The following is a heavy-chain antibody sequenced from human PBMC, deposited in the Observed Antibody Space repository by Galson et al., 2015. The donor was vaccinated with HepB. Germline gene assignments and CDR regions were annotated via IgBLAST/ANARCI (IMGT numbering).Heavy chain of an antibody. D-gene: IGHD3-22*01. V-gene: IGHV3-66*02. J-gene: IGHJ5*02. CDR3: ARVRAGYYDSSGPRFDP. Sequence: LRLSCAASGFTVSSNYMSWVRQAPGKGLEWVSVIYSGGSTYYADSVKGRFTISRDNSKNTLYLQMNSLRAEDTAVYYCARVRAGYYDSSGPRFDPWGRGTQVTVSS. CDR1: GFTVSSNY. CDR2: IYSGGST.